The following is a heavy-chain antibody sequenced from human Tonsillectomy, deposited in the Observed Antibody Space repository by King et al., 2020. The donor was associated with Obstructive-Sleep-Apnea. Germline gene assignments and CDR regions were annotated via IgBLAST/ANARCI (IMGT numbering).Heavy chain of an antibody. Sequence: VQLVESGGGLVQPGGSLRLSCAASGFTFSSYSMNWVRQAPGKGLEWVSYISSSSSTIYYADSVKGRFTISRDNAKNSLYLQMNSLRAEDTAVYYCARGQVVVIRGGFDYWGQGTLVTVSS. CDR2: ISSSSSTI. CDR3: ARGQVVVIRGGFDY. CDR1: GFTFSSYS. J-gene: IGHJ4*02. V-gene: IGHV3-48*04. D-gene: IGHD3-22*01.